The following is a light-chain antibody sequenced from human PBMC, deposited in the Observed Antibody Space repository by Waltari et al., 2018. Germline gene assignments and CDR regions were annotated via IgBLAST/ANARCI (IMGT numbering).Light chain of an antibody. CDR1: QSVLYSSNNKNY. CDR3: QQYYSTPFT. J-gene: IGKJ3*01. V-gene: IGKV4-1*01. CDR2: WAS. Sequence: DIVMTKSPDSLAVSLGVRATITCKSSQSVLYSSNNKNYLAWYQQKPGKPPKLLIYWASTRESGVPDRFSGSGSGTDFTLTISSLQAEDVAVYYCQQYYSTPFTFGPGTKVDIK.